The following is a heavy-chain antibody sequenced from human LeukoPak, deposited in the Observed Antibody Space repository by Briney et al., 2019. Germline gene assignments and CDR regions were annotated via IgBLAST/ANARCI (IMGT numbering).Heavy chain of an antibody. CDR2: IRIKANNYAT. J-gene: IGHJ4*02. Sequence: GGSLRLSCAASGFTFSGSAIHWVRQASGKGLEWVGRIRIKANNYATAFATSVKGRFTISRDDSKNTAYLQMNSLKTEDTAVYYCTSLPPDYSDSAALFDYWGQGTLVTVSS. D-gene: IGHD4-11*01. V-gene: IGHV3-73*01. CDR3: TSLPPDYSDSAALFDY. CDR1: GFTFSGSA.